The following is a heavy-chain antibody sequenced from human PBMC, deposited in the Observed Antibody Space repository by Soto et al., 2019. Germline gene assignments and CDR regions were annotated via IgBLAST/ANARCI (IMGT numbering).Heavy chain of an antibody. CDR1: GFTFSSYG. CDR3: ARASVGSSFDY. D-gene: IGHD2-15*01. CDR2: IWYDGSNK. V-gene: IGHV3-33*01. J-gene: IGHJ4*02. Sequence: QVQLVESGGGVVQPGRSLRLSCAASGFTFSSYGMHWVRQAPGKGLEWVAVIWYDGSNKYYADSVKGRFTISRDNSKNTLYLQMNSLRAEGTAVYYCARASVGSSFDYWGQGTLVTVSS.